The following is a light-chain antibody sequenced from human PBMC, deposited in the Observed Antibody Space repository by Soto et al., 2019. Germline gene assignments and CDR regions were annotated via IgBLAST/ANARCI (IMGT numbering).Light chain of an antibody. CDR1: SSDIGNYHL. V-gene: IGLV2-23*02. CDR2: EVS. J-gene: IGLJ1*01. CDR3: FSYAGVNWGYV. Sequence: QSALIQPASVSGSPGQSITISCTGTSSDIGNYHLVSWYQHHPGKAPKLIIYEVSKWPSGVSDRFSGSKSGYTASLTISGLQAEDEADYYCFSYAGVNWGYVLGTGTKLTVL.